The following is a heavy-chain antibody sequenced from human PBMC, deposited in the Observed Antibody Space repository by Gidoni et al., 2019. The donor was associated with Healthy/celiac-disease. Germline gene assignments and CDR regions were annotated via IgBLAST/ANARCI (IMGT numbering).Heavy chain of an antibody. CDR2: ISSSSSYK. V-gene: IGHV3-21*01. Sequence: EVQLVESGAGLVKPGGSLRLAGAASGFTFSSYSLNWVRQAPGKGLEWFSSISSSSSYKYYADSVKGRFTISRDNAKNSLYLQMNSLRAEDTAVYYCARDLVVVVAAPYYYYGMDVWGQGTTVTVSS. CDR3: ARDLVVVVAAPYYYYGMDV. J-gene: IGHJ6*02. CDR1: GFTFSSYS. D-gene: IGHD2-15*01.